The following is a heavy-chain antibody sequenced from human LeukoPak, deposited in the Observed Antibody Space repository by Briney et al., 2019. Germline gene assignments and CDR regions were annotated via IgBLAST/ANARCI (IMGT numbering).Heavy chain of an antibody. Sequence: SETLSLTRTVSGGSISSYYWSWIRQPPGKGLEWIGYIYYSGSTNYNPSLKSRVTISVDTSKNQFSLKLSSVTAADTAVYYCARQSCGGDCEHYYYYGMDVWGQGTTVTVSS. CDR1: GGSISSYY. V-gene: IGHV4-59*08. CDR3: ARQSCGGDCEHYYYYGMDV. D-gene: IGHD2-21*02. J-gene: IGHJ6*02. CDR2: IYYSGST.